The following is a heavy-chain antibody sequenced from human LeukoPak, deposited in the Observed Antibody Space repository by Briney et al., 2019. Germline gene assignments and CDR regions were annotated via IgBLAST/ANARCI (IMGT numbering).Heavy chain of an antibody. D-gene: IGHD5-18*01. J-gene: IGHJ5*02. CDR2: ISSGGST. Sequence: GGSLSLSCAVSGLTVSSNYMSWVRQAPGKGLGWVSVISSGGSTYYADSVKGRFTISRDNSKNTLYLQMSSLRAEDTAVYYCARGSVDTAMAFDPLGQGTLVTVSS. CDR3: ARGSVDTAMAFDP. V-gene: IGHV3-66*01. CDR1: GLTVSSNY.